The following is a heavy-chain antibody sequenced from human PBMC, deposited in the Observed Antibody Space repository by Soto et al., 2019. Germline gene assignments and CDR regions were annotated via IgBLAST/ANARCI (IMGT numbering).Heavy chain of an antibody. CDR1: DFAFSNAW. D-gene: IGHD1-26*01. CDR2: IKSRALGGTT. J-gene: IGHJ4*01. CDR3: NTDFYSPIVEVRFDY. Sequence: GGSLRLSCAASDFAFSNAWINWVRQAPGKGLEWVGRIKSRALGGTTDFAAPVRGRFAITRDDSRNMVYMQMNNLNTEDTAVYYCNTDFYSPIVEVRFDYWGHGTLVTVSS. V-gene: IGHV3-15*07.